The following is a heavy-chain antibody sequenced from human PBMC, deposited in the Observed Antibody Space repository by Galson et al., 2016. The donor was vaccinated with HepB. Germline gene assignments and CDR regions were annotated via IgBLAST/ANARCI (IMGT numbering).Heavy chain of an antibody. J-gene: IGHJ2*01. CDR3: AKDAQKVVGVTLWYLDL. CDR2: ISTYNADR. Sequence: SVKVSCKASGYTFTSYGVSWVRQAPGQGLEWMGWISTYNADRIYAQRFQGRVTMTTDVSTSTAYMEVKNLRSDDTALYYCAKDAQKVVGVTLWYLDLWGRGTLVTVSS. D-gene: IGHD2-2*01. V-gene: IGHV1-18*01. CDR1: GYTFTSYG.